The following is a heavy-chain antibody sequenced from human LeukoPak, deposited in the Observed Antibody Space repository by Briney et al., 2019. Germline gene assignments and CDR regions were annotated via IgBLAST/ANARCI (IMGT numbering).Heavy chain of an antibody. CDR3: ARVGPLGDYLFDY. J-gene: IGHJ4*02. Sequence: ASVKVSCKASGGTFSSYAISWVRQAPGQGLEWMGGIIPIFGTANYAQKFQGRVTITADESTSTAYMELSSLRSEDTAVYYCARVGPLGDYLFDYWGQGTLDTVSS. V-gene: IGHV1-69*13. D-gene: IGHD4-17*01. CDR1: GGTFSSYA. CDR2: IIPIFGTA.